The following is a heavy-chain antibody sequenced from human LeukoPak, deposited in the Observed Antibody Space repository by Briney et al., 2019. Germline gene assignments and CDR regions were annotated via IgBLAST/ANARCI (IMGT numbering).Heavy chain of an antibody. CDR1: GYTFTSYD. D-gene: IGHD3-10*01. CDR2: MNPNSGNT. V-gene: IGHV1-8*01. Sequence: RWASVKVSCKASGYTFTSYDINWVRQATGQGLEWMGWMNPNSGNTGYAQKFQGRVTMTRNTSISTAYMELSSLRSEDTAVYYCARAMGHYYYYGMDVWGQGTTATVSS. CDR3: ARAMGHYYYYGMDV. J-gene: IGHJ6*02.